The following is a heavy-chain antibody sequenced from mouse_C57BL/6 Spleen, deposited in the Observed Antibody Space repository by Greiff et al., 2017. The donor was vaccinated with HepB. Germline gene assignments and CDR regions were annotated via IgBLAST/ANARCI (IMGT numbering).Heavy chain of an antibody. CDR3: ARFDGLAY. J-gene: IGHJ3*01. Sequence: VQLQQPGAELVMPGASVKLSCKASGYTFTSYWMHWVKQRPGQGLEWIGEIDPSDSYTNYNQKFKGKSTLTVDKSSSTAYMQLSSLTSEDSAVYYCARFDGLAYWGQGTLVTVSA. V-gene: IGHV1-69*01. CDR1: GYTFTSYW. CDR2: IDPSDSYT. D-gene: IGHD2-3*01.